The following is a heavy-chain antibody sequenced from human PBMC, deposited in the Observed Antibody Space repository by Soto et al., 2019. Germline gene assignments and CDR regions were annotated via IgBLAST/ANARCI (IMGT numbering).Heavy chain of an antibody. J-gene: IGHJ4*02. V-gene: IGHV3-23*01. CDR3: ASRTSGWYFDY. D-gene: IGHD6-19*01. CDR1: GFTFSSYA. CDR2: ISGSGGST. Sequence: EVQLLESGGGLVQPGGSLRLSCTASGFTFSSYAMNWVRQAPGKGLEWVSVISGSGGSTYYADSVKGRFTISRDNSKNNLNLQMNSLRAEDTAVYYCASRTSGWYFDYWGQGTLVTVSS.